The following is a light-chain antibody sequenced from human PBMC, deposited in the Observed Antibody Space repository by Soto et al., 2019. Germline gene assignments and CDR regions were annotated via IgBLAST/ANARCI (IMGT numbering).Light chain of an antibody. CDR2: GAS. V-gene: IGKV3-20*01. CDR3: QQYGSSRGT. CDR1: QYVAGAY. Sequence: EILLTQSPDTLSLSPGEWVTLACRASQYVAGAYLAWYQQKPGQAPRLLIYGASSRDTGIPDRFSGSGSGTDFTLTISRLEPEDFEVYYCQQYGSSRGTFGQGTKVDIK. J-gene: IGKJ1*01.